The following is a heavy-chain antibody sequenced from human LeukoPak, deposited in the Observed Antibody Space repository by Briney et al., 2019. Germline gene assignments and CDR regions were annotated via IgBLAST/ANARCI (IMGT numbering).Heavy chain of an antibody. Sequence: TETLSLTCTVSGGSINSSSYYWGWIRQPPGKGLEWIGSIYYSGSTYYNPSLKSRVTISVDTSKNQFSLKLNSVTAADTAVYYCARESALSSIAARTSNWFDPWGQGTLVTVSS. J-gene: IGHJ5*02. V-gene: IGHV4-39*07. CDR3: ARESALSSIAARTSNWFDP. CDR1: GGSINSSSYY. D-gene: IGHD6-6*01. CDR2: IYYSGST.